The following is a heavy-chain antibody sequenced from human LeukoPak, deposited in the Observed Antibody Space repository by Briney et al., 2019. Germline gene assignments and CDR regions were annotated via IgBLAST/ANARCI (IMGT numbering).Heavy chain of an antibody. CDR2: IKSKTNGGTT. CDR1: GFTFSNAW. CDR3: TTEHSSSYNWFNP. D-gene: IGHD6-6*01. J-gene: IGHJ5*02. V-gene: IGHV3-15*01. Sequence: GGSLRLSCAASGFTFSNAWMAWVRQAPGKGLEWVGRIKSKTNGGTTDYPAPVKGRFTISRDDSKNTLYLQMNSLKIEDTAVYYCTTEHSSSYNWFNPWGQGTLVTVSS.